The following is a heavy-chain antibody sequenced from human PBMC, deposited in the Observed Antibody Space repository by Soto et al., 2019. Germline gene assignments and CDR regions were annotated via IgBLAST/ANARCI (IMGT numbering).Heavy chain of an antibody. Sequence: GGSLRLSCATSGFIFSRNAINWDRQAPGKGLEWVSLISGSGGVTYYTDSVKGRFSISRANSKNTVYLKMNSLKAEDTAVYYCAKDPFSGDIVGTTNWGQGTPVTVSS. D-gene: IGHD1-26*01. CDR1: GFIFSRNA. J-gene: IGHJ4*02. CDR3: AKDPFSGDIVGTTN. V-gene: IGHV3-23*01. CDR2: ISGSGGVT.